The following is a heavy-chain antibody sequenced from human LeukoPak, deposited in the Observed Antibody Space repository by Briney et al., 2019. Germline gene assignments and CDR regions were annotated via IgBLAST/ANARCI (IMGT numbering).Heavy chain of an antibody. CDR3: ASDYDSSGYPYY. CDR2: ISGSGGST. J-gene: IGHJ4*02. V-gene: IGHV3-23*01. D-gene: IGHD3-22*01. Sequence: QAGGSLRLSCAASGFTFSSYAMSWVRQAPGKGLEWVSAISGSGGSTYYADSVKGRFTISRDNSKNTLYLQMNSLRAEDTAVYYCASDYDSSGYPYYWGQGTLVTVSS. CDR1: GFTFSSYA.